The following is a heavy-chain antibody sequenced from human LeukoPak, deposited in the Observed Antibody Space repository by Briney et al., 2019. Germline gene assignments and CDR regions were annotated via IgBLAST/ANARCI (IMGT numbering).Heavy chain of an antibody. J-gene: IGHJ6*02. CDR1: GYTFTSYD. V-gene: IGHV1-8*01. CDR3: ARGIEGATTYYYYGMDV. Sequence: GASVKVSCKASGYTFTSYDINWVRQATGQGLEWMGWMNPNSGSTGYAQKFQGRVTMTRNTSISTAYMELSSLRSEDTAVYYCARGIEGATTYYYYGMDVWGQGTTVTVSS. D-gene: IGHD1-26*01. CDR2: MNPNSGST.